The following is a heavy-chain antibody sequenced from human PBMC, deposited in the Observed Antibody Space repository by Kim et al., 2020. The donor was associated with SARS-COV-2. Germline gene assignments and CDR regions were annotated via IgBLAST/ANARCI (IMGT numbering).Heavy chain of an antibody. V-gene: IGHV4-31*02. CDR3: ARWSGAKDYYGMDV. Sequence: NPSLKSRVTISVDTSKNQFSLKLSSVTAADTAVYYCARWSGAKDYYGMDVWGQGTTVTVSS. D-gene: IGHD3-3*01. J-gene: IGHJ6*02.